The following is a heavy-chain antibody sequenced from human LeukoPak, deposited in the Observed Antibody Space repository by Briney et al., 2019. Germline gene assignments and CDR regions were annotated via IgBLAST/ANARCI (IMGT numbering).Heavy chain of an antibody. CDR2: IKQDESGK. V-gene: IGHV3-7*01. CDR3: ARVYYQDSGTSYRHLDY. Sequence: PGGSLRLSCAASGFTFRNYCMTWVRQVPGKGLEWVASIKQDESGKYFLDSVKGRFTISRDNAENSLYLQMNSLRAEDTAVYYCARVYYQDSGTSYRHLDYWGQGTLVTVSS. J-gene: IGHJ4*02. D-gene: IGHD3-22*01. CDR1: GFTFRNYC.